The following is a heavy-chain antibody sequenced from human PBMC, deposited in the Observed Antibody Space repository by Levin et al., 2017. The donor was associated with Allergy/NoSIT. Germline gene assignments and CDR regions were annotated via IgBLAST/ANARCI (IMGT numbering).Heavy chain of an antibody. Sequence: PSETLSLTCAVSGVSISSSPYYWGWIRQPPGKGLEWIGSIDYSGSTYYNPSLKSRVTISSDTSKNQFSLKLSSGNAADTAIYNCAKTVTTKTNWFDPWGQGTLVTVSS. D-gene: IGHD4-17*01. V-gene: IGHV4-39*01. CDR1: GVSISSSPYY. CDR2: IDYSGST. CDR3: AKTVTTKTNWFDP. J-gene: IGHJ5*02.